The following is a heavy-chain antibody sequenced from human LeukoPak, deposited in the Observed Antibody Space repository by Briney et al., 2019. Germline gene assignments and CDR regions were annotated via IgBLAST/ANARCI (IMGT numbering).Heavy chain of an antibody. J-gene: IGHJ4*02. CDR2: IYYSGST. CDR3: ARATGYGSGSYNDY. CDR1: GGSISSYY. V-gene: IGHV4-59*01. Sequence: SETLSLTCTVSGGSISSYYWSWVRQPPGKGLEWIGYIYYSGSTNYNPSLKSRVTISVDTSKDQFSLKLSSVTAADTAVYYCARATGYGSGSYNDYWGQGTLVTVSS. D-gene: IGHD3-10*01.